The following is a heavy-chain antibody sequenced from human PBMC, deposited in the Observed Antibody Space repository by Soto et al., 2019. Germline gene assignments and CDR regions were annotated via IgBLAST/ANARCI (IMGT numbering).Heavy chain of an antibody. CDR3: SSTAPGTVKGFDI. CDR2: IIPIFGTA. V-gene: IGHV1-69*06. D-gene: IGHD3-10*01. Sequence: ASVKISSNASGGTFSSYAISWVRQAPGQGLEWMGGIIPIFGTANYAQKFQGRVTITADKSTSTAYMELSSLITEGTAVYYCSSTAPGTVKGFDIWGQGTMVTVSS. CDR1: GGTFSSYA. J-gene: IGHJ3*02.